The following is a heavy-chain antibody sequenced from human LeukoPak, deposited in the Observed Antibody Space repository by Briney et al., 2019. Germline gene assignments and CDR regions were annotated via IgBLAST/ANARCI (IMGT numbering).Heavy chain of an antibody. V-gene: IGHV4-4*07. Sequence: SETLSLTCTVSGGSISSYYWSWIRQPAGKGLEWIGRIYTSGSTNYNPSLKSRVTMSVDTSKNQFSLKLSSVTAADTAVYYCARDLPYSSSWYGSVDYYYSGMDVWGQGTTVTVSS. J-gene: IGHJ6*02. CDR2: IYTSGST. CDR3: ARDLPYSSSWYGSVDYYYSGMDV. D-gene: IGHD6-13*01. CDR1: GGSISSYY.